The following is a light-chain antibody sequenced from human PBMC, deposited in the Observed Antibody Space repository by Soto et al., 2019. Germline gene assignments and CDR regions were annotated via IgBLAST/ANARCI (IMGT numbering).Light chain of an antibody. V-gene: IGKV3D-15*01. Sequence: EILMTQSPLTLSVSPGEGATLSCRASQNINSNLAWYQQRPGQAPRVLIYGASSRASGIPDRFSGSGSGTDVTLTINRLEPDDFAVYYCQQYKDWPPLTFGGGTRVES. J-gene: IGKJ4*01. CDR3: QQYKDWPPLT. CDR1: QNINSN. CDR2: GAS.